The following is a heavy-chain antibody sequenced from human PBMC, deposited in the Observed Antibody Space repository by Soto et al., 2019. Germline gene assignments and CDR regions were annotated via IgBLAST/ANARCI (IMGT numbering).Heavy chain of an antibody. CDR1: GVSITSGSYY. D-gene: IGHD3-22*01. J-gene: IGHJ4*02. V-gene: IGHV4-30-4*01. CDR2: RYYSGNT. CDR3: ARGGYDTSGQTFIGWGPDC. Sequence: HVQLQESGPGPVTPSQTLSLSCTVSGVSITSGSYYWTWVRQSPGKGLEWIGYRYYSGNTYYNPSLNGRATISVDTPNNPFSLKLTSVPAADTAVYYCARGGYDTSGQTFIGWGPDCWGQGTLVTVSS.